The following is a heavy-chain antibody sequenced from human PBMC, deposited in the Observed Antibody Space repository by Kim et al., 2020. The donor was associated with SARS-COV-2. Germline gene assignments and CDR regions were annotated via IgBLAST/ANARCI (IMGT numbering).Heavy chain of an antibody. CDR3: ASSWVSSGWYAPFGY. J-gene: IGHJ4*02. CDR2: IYSGGST. CDR1: GFTVSSNY. D-gene: IGHD6-19*01. V-gene: IGHV3-66*01. Sequence: GGSLRLSCAASGFTVSSNYMSWVRQAPGKGLEWVSVIYSGGSTYYADSVKGRFTISRDNSKNTLYLQMNSLRAEDTAVYYCASSWVSSGWYAPFGYWGQGTLVTGSS.